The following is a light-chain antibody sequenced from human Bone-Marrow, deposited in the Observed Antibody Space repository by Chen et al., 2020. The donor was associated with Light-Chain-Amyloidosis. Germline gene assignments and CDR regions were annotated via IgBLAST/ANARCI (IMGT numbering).Light chain of an antibody. J-gene: IGLJ2*01. CDR3: QVWDSSSDQVV. Sequence: SYVLTQPPSVSVAPGQTARITCGGNDIENEVVHWYQPKPGQAPVLVVSDDSDRPSGIPERFSGANSGNTATLTISRVEAGDEADYYCQVWDSSSDQVVFGGGTKLTVL. CDR2: DDS. CDR1: DIENEV. V-gene: IGLV3-21*02.